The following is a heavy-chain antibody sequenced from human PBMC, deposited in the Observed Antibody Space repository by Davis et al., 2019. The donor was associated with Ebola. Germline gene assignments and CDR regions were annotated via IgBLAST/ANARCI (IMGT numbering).Heavy chain of an antibody. Sequence: GESLKTPCNYPGISFTSHWIGWVPQMPGKGLERMGIIHTGDSDTRYSPSFRGQVTISADKSTKTAFLQWSTLRASDTAMYYCASLRRTITGMDDAFNIWGQGTMVTVSS. V-gene: IGHV5-51*01. CDR2: IHTGDSDT. CDR1: GISFTSHW. CDR3: ASLRRTITGMDDAFNI. J-gene: IGHJ3*02. D-gene: IGHD2-8*02.